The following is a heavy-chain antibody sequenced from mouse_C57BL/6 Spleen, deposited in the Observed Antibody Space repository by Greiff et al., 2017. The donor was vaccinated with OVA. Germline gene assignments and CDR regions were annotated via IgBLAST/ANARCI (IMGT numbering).Heavy chain of an antibody. J-gene: IGHJ4*01. CDR3: ARQLTGPYYAMDY. D-gene: IGHD4-1*01. V-gene: IGHV1-64*01. CDR2: IHPNSGST. CDR1: GYTFTSYW. Sequence: VQLQQPGAELVKPGASVKLSCKASGYTFTSYWMHWVKQRPGQGLEWIGMIHPNSGSTNYNEKFKSKATLTVDKSSSTAYMQLSILTSEDSAVYYCARQLTGPYYAMDYWGQGTSVTVSS.